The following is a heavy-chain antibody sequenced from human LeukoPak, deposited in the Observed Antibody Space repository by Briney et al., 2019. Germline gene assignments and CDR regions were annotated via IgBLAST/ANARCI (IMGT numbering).Heavy chain of an antibody. J-gene: IGHJ4*02. Sequence: PGGSLRLPCAASGFTFSSYGMHWVRQAPGKGLEWVAFIRYDGSNKYYADSVKGRFTISRDNSKNTLYLQMNSLRAEDTAVYYCAKDYDILTGYSRAAGFDYWGQGTLVTVSS. CDR3: AKDYDILTGYSRAAGFDY. V-gene: IGHV3-30*02. D-gene: IGHD3-9*01. CDR1: GFTFSSYG. CDR2: IRYDGSNK.